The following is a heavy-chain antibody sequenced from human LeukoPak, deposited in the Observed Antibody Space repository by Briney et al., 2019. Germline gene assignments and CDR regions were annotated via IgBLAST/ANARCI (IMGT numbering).Heavy chain of an antibody. V-gene: IGHV3-7*01. J-gene: IGHJ4*02. D-gene: IGHD1-1*01. CDR2: IKQDGSEK. CDR1: GFTFSSYL. CDR3: ARVVERLQGFFDY. Sequence: GGSLRLSCAASGFTFSSYLVSWGRQAPGKGVEWVANIKQDGSEKYYVDSVKGRFTISRDNAKNSLFLQMNSLRAEDTAVYYCARVVERLQGFFDYWGQGTLVTVSS.